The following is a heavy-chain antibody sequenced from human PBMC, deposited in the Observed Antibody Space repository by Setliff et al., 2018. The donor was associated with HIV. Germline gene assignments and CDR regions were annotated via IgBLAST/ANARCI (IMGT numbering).Heavy chain of an antibody. J-gene: IGHJ4*02. CDR1: GGSVSSGDYY. CDR3: ARRTIFSYYFDF. Sequence: SCTVSGGSVSSGDYYYNWIRQSPGKGLEWLGYISSSGSTLYTPSLKSRIAISVDTSKNQFSLKLYSVSAADTAFYYCARRTIFSYYFDFWGLGSLVTVSS. CDR2: ISSSGST. V-gene: IGHV4-30-4*08.